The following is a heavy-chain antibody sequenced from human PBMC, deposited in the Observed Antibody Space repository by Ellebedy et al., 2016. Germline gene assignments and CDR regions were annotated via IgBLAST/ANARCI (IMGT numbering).Heavy chain of an antibody. CDR2: ISTYNDKT. V-gene: IGHV1-18*01. D-gene: IGHD2-15*01. CDR1: GYTFTNYG. J-gene: IGHJ4*02. Sequence: ASVKVSXXASGYTFTNYGINWMRQAPGQGPEWMGWISTYNDKTNYAQKVQGRLTMTTDTSTSTAYMELRSLRSDDTAVYYCARGEGGGVVENDYWGQGTLVTVSS. CDR3: ARGEGGGVVENDY.